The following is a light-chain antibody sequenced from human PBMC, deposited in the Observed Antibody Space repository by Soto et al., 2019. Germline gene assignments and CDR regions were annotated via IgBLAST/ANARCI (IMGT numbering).Light chain of an antibody. CDR3: QQSYSTPRT. J-gene: IGKJ2*01. CDR2: AAS. Sequence: DIQMTQSPSSLSASVGDRVTITCRASQSISSYLNWYQQKPGKAPKLLIYAASSLQSGVPSRFSGSGSGTEFTLTISSLQPEDFATYYCQQSYSTPRTVGQGTKLEIK. CDR1: QSISSY. V-gene: IGKV1-39*01.